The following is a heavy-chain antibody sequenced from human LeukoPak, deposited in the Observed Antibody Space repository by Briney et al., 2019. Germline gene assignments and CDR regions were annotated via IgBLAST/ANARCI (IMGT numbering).Heavy chain of an antibody. J-gene: IGHJ4*02. CDR2: IYYSGST. D-gene: IGHD3-10*01. CDR3: ARDRGSGSYYTRGYFDY. CDR1: GGSISSYY. V-gene: IGHV4-59*12. Sequence: SETLSLTCTVSGGSISSYYWSWIRQPPGKGLEWIGYIYYSGSTNYNPSLKSRVTISVDTSKNQFSLKLSSVTAADTAVCYCARDRGSGSYYTRGYFDYWGQGTLVTVSS.